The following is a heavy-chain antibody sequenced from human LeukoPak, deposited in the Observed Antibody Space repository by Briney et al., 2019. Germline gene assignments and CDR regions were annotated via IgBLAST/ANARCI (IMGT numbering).Heavy chain of an antibody. CDR1: GYSISSGYY. D-gene: IGHD3-3*01. CDR3: ARETIFGVVIPTSFDY. J-gene: IGHJ4*02. Sequence: PETLSLTCTVSGYSISSGYYWGWIRQPPGKGLEWIGSIYHSGSTYYNPSLKSRVTISVDTSKNQFSLKLSSVTAADTAVYYCARETIFGVVIPTSFDYWGQGTLVTVSS. CDR2: IYHSGST. V-gene: IGHV4-38-2*02.